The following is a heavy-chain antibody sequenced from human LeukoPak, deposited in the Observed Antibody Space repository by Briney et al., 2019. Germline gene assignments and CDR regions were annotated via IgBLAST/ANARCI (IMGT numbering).Heavy chain of an antibody. D-gene: IGHD5-24*01. CDR1: GYTFTNYY. J-gene: IGHJ3*02. CDR2: INPGGANT. V-gene: IGHV1-46*01. CDR3: ARIRDGYNDAYGI. Sequence: ASVKVSCKASGYTFTNYYMHWVRQAPGQGLEWMGLINPGGANTNYAQNFQGRVTMTRDTSTSTVYMELSSLRSEDTAIYYCARIRDGYNDAYGIWGQGTVVTVPS.